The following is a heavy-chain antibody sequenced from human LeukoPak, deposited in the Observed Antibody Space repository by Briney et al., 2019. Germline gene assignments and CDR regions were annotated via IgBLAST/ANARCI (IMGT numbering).Heavy chain of an antibody. CDR3: ARSSIAAPRYDY. J-gene: IGHJ4*02. V-gene: IGHV1-2*02. CDR2: INPNSGGT. Sequence: ASVKVSCKASGYTFTGYYMHWVRQAPGQGLERMGWINPNSGGTNYAQKFQGRVTMTRDTSISTAYMELSRLRSDDTAVYYCARSSIAAPRYDYWGQGTLVTVSS. CDR1: GYTFTGYY. D-gene: IGHD6-6*01.